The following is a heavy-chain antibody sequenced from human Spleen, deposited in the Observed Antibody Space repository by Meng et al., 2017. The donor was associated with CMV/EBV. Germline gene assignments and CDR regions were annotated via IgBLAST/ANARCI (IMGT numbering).Heavy chain of an antibody. Sequence: GESLKISCAASGFTFSSYAMSWVRQAPGKGLEWVSVISGSGSSTYYADSVKGRFTISRDNSKNTLYLQMNSLRAEDTAVYYCARDLDGMDVWGQGTTVTVSS. CDR3: ARDLDGMDV. V-gene: IGHV3-23*01. CDR2: ISGSGSST. CDR1: GFTFSSYA. J-gene: IGHJ6*02.